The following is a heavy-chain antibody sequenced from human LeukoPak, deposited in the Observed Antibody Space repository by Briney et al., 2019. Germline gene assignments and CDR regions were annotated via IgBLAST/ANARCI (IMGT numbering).Heavy chain of an antibody. CDR1: GFTFSYYG. CDR2: ISSGSSYI. J-gene: IGHJ4*02. D-gene: IGHD5-18*01. V-gene: IGHV3-21*01. Sequence: GGSLRLSCAASGFTFSYYGMNWVRQAPGKGLECVSSISSGSSYIYYADSVKGRFTISRDNAKNSPYLQMNSLRAEDTAVYYCARDSTSGYSYVDYWGQGTLVTVSS. CDR3: ARDSTSGYSYVDY.